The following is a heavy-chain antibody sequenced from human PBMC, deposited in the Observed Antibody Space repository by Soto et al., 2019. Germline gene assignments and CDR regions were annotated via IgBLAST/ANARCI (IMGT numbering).Heavy chain of an antibody. V-gene: IGHV4-31*03. Sequence: PSETLSLTCTVSGGSISSGGYYWSWIRQHPGRGLEWIGYIYYSGSTYYNPSLKSRVTISVDTSKNQFSLKLSSVTAADTAVYYCARERTVTPYDYWGQGTLVTVSS. CDR1: GGSISSGGYY. D-gene: IGHD4-17*01. J-gene: IGHJ4*02. CDR3: ARERTVTPYDY. CDR2: IYYSGST.